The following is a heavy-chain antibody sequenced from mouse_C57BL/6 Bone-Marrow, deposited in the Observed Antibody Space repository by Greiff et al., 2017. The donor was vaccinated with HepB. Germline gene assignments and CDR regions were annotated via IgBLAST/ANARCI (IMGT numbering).Heavy chain of an antibody. CDR2: ISNGGGST. V-gene: IGHV5-12*01. J-gene: IGHJ3*01. Sequence: EVKLVESGGGLVQPGGSLKLSCAASGFTFSDYYMYWVRQTPEKRLEWVAYISNGGGSTYYPDTVKGRFTISRDNAKNTLYLQMSRLKSEDTAMYYGARLEDSSGHHSFAYWGQGTLVTVSA. D-gene: IGHD3-2*02. CDR1: GFTFSDYY. CDR3: ARLEDSSGHHSFAY.